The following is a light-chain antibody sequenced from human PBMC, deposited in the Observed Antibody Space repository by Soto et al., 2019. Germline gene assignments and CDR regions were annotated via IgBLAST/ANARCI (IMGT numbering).Light chain of an antibody. Sequence: DIVMTQPPLSSPVTLGQPASISCRSSQGLVHSDGNTYLSWLHQRPGQPPRLLIYRVSERFSGVPARFSGSGSGTDFALKISRVEAEDVGVYYCMQGTHWPITFGQGTRLEIK. CDR1: QGLVHSDGNTY. V-gene: IGKV2-24*01. J-gene: IGKJ5*01. CDR2: RVS. CDR3: MQGTHWPIT.